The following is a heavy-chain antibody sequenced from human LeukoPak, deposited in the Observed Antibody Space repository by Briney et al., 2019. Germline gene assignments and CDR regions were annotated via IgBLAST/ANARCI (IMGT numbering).Heavy chain of an antibody. J-gene: IGHJ4*02. D-gene: IGHD1-26*01. CDR1: GYTFTSYD. CDR3: ARVRGFSRSYPFDY. Sequence: ASVKVSCKASGYTFTSYDINWVRQATRQGLEWMGWMNPNSGNTGYAQKFQGRVTMTRNTSISTAYMELSSLRSEDTAVCYCARVRGFSRSYPFDYWGQGTLVTVSS. CDR2: MNPNSGNT. V-gene: IGHV1-8*01.